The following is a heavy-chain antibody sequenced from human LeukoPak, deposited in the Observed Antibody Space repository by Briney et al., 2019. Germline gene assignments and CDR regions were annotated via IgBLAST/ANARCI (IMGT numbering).Heavy chain of an antibody. CDR3: ATDPLLGKYDSSGYLDY. CDR2: FDAEDGET. CDR1: GYTLTEIS. V-gene: IGHV1-24*01. J-gene: IGHJ4*02. Sequence: ASVKVSCKVSGYTLTEISMHWVRQAPGKGLEWMGGFDAEDGETIYAQKFQGRVTMTEDTSTDTAYMELSSLRSEDTAVYYCATDPLLGKYDSSGYLDYWSQGTLVTVSS. D-gene: IGHD3-22*01.